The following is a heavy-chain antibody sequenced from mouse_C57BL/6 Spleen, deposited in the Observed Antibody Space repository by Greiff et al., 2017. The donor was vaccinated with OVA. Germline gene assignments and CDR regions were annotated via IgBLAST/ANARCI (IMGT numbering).Heavy chain of an antibody. CDR2: IDPSDSYT. CDR1: GYTFTSYW. CDR3: ARDPRFDV. J-gene: IGHJ1*03. V-gene: IGHV1-69*01. Sequence: QVQLQQPGAELVMPGASVKLSCKASGYTFTSYWMHWVEQRPGQGLERIGEIDPSDSYTNYNQKFKGKATLTVDKSSSTAYMQLSSLTSEDSAVYYCARDPRFDVWGTGTTVTVSS.